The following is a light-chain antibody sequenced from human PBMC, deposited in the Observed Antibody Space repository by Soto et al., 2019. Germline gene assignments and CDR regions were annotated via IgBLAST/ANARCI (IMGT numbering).Light chain of an antibody. J-gene: IGKJ5*01. CDR2: DAS. V-gene: IGKV3-11*01. CDR3: QQRSNWPPIT. CDR1: QSISSY. Sequence: ETVLTQSPATLSFSPGERSTLSFRSSQSISSYLAWYQQKPGQAPRLLIYDASDRATGIPARFSGSGSGTDFTLTISSLEPEDFAVYYCQQRSNWPPITFGQGTRLEIK.